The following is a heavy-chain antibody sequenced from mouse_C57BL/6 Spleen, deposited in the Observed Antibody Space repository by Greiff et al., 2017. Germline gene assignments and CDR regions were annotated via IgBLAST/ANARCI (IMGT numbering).Heavy chain of an antibody. Sequence: EVQLQQSGPELVKPGASVKIPCKASGYTFTDYNMDWVKQSHGKSLEWIGDINPNNGGTIYNQKFKGKATLTVDKSSSTAYMELRSLTSEDTAVYYCARSGITTVVANGYFDYWGQGTTLTVSS. J-gene: IGHJ2*01. CDR1: GYTFTDYN. D-gene: IGHD1-1*01. CDR3: ARSGITTVVANGYFDY. V-gene: IGHV1-18*01. CDR2: INPNNGGT.